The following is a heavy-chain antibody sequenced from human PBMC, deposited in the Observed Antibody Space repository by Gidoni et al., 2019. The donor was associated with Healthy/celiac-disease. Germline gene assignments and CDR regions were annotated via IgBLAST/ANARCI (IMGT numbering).Heavy chain of an antibody. Sequence: QLQLRESGPGLVQPSGPLSLTCTVSGGSISVSSYYWGGIRQPPGKGLKWIGSLYYSVSTDDSHSLKSGVPISVDTCKNQFPLKRGSVTAADTAVDYCVRAQDGVVVVAATPFDYWGQGTLVTVSS. D-gene: IGHD2-15*01. CDR2: LYYSVST. CDR3: VRAQDGVVVVAATPFDY. J-gene: IGHJ4*02. CDR1: GGSISVSSYY. V-gene: IGHV4-39*07.